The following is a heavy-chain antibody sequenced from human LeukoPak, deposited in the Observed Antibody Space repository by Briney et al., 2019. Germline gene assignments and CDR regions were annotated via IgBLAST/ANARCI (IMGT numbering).Heavy chain of an antibody. D-gene: IGHD6-13*01. CDR2: IFHSGST. Sequence: SETLSLTCTVSGGSITSSSYYWSWIRQPPGKGLEWIGSIFHSGSTYYNPSLKSRVTISVDTSKNQFSLKLTSVTAADTAVYYCARSWFTTGPADYWGQGTLVTVSS. J-gene: IGHJ4*02. CDR3: ARSWFTTGPADY. CDR1: GGSITSSSYY. V-gene: IGHV4-39*01.